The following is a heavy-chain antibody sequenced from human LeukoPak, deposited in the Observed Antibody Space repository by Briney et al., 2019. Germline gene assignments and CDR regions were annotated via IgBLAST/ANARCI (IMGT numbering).Heavy chain of an antibody. CDR3: ARDEYSSSSDY. CDR1: GGSISSGSYY. D-gene: IGHD6-6*01. J-gene: IGHJ4*02. Sequence: PSQTLSLTCTVSGGSISSGSYYWSWIRQPAGKGLEWIGRIYTSGSTNYNPSLKSRVTISVDTSKNQFSLKLSSVTAADTAVYYCARDEYSSSSDYWGQGTLVTVSS. V-gene: IGHV4-61*02. CDR2: IYTSGST.